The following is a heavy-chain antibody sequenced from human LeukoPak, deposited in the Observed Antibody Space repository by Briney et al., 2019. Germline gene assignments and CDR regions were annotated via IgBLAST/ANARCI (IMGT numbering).Heavy chain of an antibody. CDR1: GFTFSSYA. V-gene: IGHV3-30*09. CDR2: ISYDGSNK. Sequence: GGSLRLSCAASGFTFSSYAMHWVRQAPGKGLEWVAVISYDGSNKYYADSVKGRFAISRDNSKNTLYLQMNSLRAEDTAVYYCARDGSGYSYGYDYFDYWGQGTLVTVSS. CDR3: ARDGSGYSYGYDYFDY. J-gene: IGHJ4*02. D-gene: IGHD5-18*01.